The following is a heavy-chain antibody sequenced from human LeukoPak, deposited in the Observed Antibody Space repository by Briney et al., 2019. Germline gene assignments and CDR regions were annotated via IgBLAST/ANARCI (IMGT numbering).Heavy chain of an antibody. J-gene: IGHJ3*02. V-gene: IGHV3-11*01. Sequence: PGGSLRLSCAASGFTFSDYYMSWIRQAPGKGLEWVSYISSSGSTIYYADSVKGRFTISRDNAKNSLYLQMNSLRAEDTAVYYCARDRQPRWFDAFDIWGQGTMVTVSS. CDR3: ARDRQPRWFDAFDI. CDR1: GFTFSDYY. D-gene: IGHD4-23*01. CDR2: ISSSGSTI.